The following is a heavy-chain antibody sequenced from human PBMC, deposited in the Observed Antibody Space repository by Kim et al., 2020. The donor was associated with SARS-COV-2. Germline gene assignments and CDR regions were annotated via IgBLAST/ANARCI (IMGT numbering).Heavy chain of an antibody. Sequence: GGSLRLSCAASGFTFSSYGMHWVRQAPGNGLEWVAVIWYDGSNKYYADSVKGRFTISRDNSKNTLYLQMNSLRAEDTAVYYCARATYYYGSGVDYWGQGTLVTVSS. CDR2: IWYDGSNK. D-gene: IGHD3-10*01. J-gene: IGHJ4*02. V-gene: IGHV3-33*01. CDR1: GFTFSSYG. CDR3: ARATYYYGSGVDY.